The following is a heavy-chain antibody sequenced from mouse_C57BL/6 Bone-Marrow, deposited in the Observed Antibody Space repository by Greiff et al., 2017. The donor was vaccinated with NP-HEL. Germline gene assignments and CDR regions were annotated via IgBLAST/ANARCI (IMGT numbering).Heavy chain of an antibody. D-gene: IGHD1-1*01. CDR2: IDPSDSYT. J-gene: IGHJ1*03. CDR1: GYTFTSYW. V-gene: IGHV1-59*01. CDR3: ARPNYYGSSYRYFDV. Sequence: QVQLQQSGAELVRPGTSVKLSCKASGYTFTSYWMHWVKQRPGQGLEWIGVIDPSDSYTNYNQKFKGKATLTVDTSSSTAYMQLSSLTSEDSAVYYCARPNYYGSSYRYFDVWGTGTTVTVSS.